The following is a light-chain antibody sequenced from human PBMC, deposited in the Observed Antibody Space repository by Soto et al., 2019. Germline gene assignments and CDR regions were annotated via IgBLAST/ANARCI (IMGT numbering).Light chain of an antibody. Sequence: QSALTQPASVSGSPGQSITISCTGTSSDVGSYTLVSWYQQHPGKAPKLMIFEASKRPSGVSHRFSGSKSGNTASLTISGLQAEDEADYYCSSYRTGGPFVFGTGTKVTVL. V-gene: IGLV2-14*02. CDR2: EAS. CDR3: SSYRTGGPFV. CDR1: SSDVGSYTL. J-gene: IGLJ1*01.